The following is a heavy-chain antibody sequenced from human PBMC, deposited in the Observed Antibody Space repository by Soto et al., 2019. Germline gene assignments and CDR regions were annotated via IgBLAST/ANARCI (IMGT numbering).Heavy chain of an antibody. V-gene: IGHV4-30-2*01. CDR1: GASIGNGDYS. CDR2: MYYSGNI. CDR3: ARIDGVGRVVTPFDP. D-gene: IGHD3-10*01. Sequence: HLQLQESGPGLVTASQTLSLTCDVSGASIGNGDYSWSWIRQPPGKGLEWIANMYYSGNIHYKWFLRGRATISLDKSRNQFFLRLTSLTAADTAVYYCARIDGVGRVVTPFDPWGQGTLVTVSS. J-gene: IGHJ5*02.